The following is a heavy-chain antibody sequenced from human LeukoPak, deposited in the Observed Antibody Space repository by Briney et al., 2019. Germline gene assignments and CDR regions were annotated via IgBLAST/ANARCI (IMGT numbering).Heavy chain of an antibody. Sequence: GGSLRLSCAASGFTFSNYWMSWVRQAPGKGLEWVANIRQDGDTKYYVDPVKGRFTISRDNAMNSLYLQMNSLRAEDTAIYYCARSLPYGTTWYGRSDFWGQGTLVTVSS. J-gene: IGHJ4*02. CDR2: IRQDGDTK. D-gene: IGHD6-13*01. CDR3: ARSLPYGTTWYGRSDF. CDR1: GFTFSNYW. V-gene: IGHV3-7*03.